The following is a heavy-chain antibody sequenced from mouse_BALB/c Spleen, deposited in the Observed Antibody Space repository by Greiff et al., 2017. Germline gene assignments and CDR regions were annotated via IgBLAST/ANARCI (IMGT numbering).Heavy chain of an antibody. V-gene: IGHV1-87*01. CDR2: IYPGDGDT. Sequence: QVQLQQSGAELARPGASVKLSCKASGYTFTSYWMQWVKQRPGQGLEWIGAIYPGDGDTRYTQKFKGKATLTADKSSSTAYMQLSSLASEDSAVYYCAREGDLDYGNYDSYWGQGTLVTVSA. CDR1: GYTFTSYW. D-gene: IGHD2-1*01. CDR3: AREGDLDYGNYDSY. J-gene: IGHJ3*01.